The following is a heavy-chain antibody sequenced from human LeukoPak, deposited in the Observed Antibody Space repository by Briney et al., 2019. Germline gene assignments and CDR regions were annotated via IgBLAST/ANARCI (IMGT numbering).Heavy chain of an antibody. CDR2: ISGSGGST. D-gene: IGHD3-10*01. CDR3: AKGGSGSYLYYFDY. Sequence: GGSLRLSCAASGFTFNSYVISWVRQAPGKGLEWVSTISGSGGSTHYADSVRGRFTISRDNSKNTVYLQMSSQRAEDTAMYYCAKGGSGSYLYYFDYWGQGTLVTVSP. CDR1: GFTFNSYV. J-gene: IGHJ4*02. V-gene: IGHV3-23*01.